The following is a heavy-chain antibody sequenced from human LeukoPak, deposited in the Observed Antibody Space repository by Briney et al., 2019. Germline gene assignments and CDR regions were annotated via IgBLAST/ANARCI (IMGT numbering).Heavy chain of an antibody. CDR3: ARGDSSGWYYFDY. CDR1: GGSICSGGYY. V-gene: IGHV4-31*03. Sequence: SQNLSLTCTVSGGSICSGGYYWSWIRQHPGKGLEWIGYIYYSGSTYYNPSLKSRVTISVDTSKNQFSLKLSSVTAADTAVYYCARGDSSGWYYFDYWGQGTLVTVSS. D-gene: IGHD6-19*01. CDR2: IYYSGST. J-gene: IGHJ4*02.